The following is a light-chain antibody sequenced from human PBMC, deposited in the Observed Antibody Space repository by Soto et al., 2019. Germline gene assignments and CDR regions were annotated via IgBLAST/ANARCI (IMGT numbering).Light chain of an antibody. Sequence: DIQMTQSPSTLSAYVGERVTLTCRASQSISPWLAWYQKKPGKAPNLLIYRASNLQTGIPSRFSGSGSVTGFTLTINSLQPNDFATSYCQQYRSRPYTFGQGTKLEIE. V-gene: IGKV1-5*03. CDR2: RAS. J-gene: IGKJ2*01. CDR3: QQYRSRPYT. CDR1: QSISPW.